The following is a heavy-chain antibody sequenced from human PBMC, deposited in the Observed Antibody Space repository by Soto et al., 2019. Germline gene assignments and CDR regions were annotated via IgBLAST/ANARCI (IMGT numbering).Heavy chain of an antibody. CDR2: IYHSGST. D-gene: IGHD3-22*01. V-gene: IGHV4-4*02. J-gene: IGHJ6*02. CDR3: ARGEKVTMIVVANAYGMDV. CDR1: GGSISSSNW. Sequence: SETLSLTCAVSGGSISSSNWWSLFRQPPGKGLEWIGEIYHSGSTNYNPSLKSRVTISVDKSKNQFSLKLSSVTAADTAVYYCARGEKVTMIVVANAYGMDVWGQGTTVTVSS.